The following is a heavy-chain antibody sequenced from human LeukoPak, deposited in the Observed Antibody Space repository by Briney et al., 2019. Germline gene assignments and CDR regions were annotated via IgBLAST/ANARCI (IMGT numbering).Heavy chain of an antibody. CDR3: ARAAYDSSGYLTL. CDR2: IWYDGGNK. Sequence: PGGSLRLSCAASGFTFSSYGMHWVRQVPGKGLEWVAVIWYDGGNKYYTDSVKGRFTISRDNSKSMLYLQLNSLRAEDSAVYRCARAAYDSSGYLTLWGQGTLVTVSS. J-gene: IGHJ4*02. D-gene: IGHD3-22*01. V-gene: IGHV3-33*01. CDR1: GFTFSSYG.